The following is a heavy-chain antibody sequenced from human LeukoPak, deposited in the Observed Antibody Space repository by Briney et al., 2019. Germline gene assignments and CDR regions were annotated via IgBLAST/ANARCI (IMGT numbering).Heavy chain of an antibody. CDR3: AKESSGWQTWDFDY. D-gene: IGHD6-19*01. V-gene: IGHV3-7*01. CDR2: IKQDGSEK. J-gene: IGHJ4*02. Sequence: GGSLRLSCAASGLTLSRYWMTWVRQAPGKGLEWVANIKQDGSEKYYVDSVKGRFTISRDNAKNSLYLQMNSLRAEDTAVYYCAKESSGWQTWDFDYWGQGTLVTVSS. CDR1: GLTLSRYW.